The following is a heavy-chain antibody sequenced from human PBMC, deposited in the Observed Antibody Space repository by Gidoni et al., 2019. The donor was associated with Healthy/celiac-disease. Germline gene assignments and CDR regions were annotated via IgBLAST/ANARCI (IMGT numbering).Heavy chain of an antibody. CDR3: ARTVTTAKDAFDI. D-gene: IGHD4-17*01. CDR1: GFTFSSYS. Sequence: EVQLVESGGGLVKPGGSLRLSCAASGFTFSSYSMNWVRQAPGKGLAWVSSISSSSSYIYYADAVKGRFTISRDNDKNSLYLQMNSLRAEDTAVYYCARTVTTAKDAFDIWGQGTMVTVSS. J-gene: IGHJ3*02. V-gene: IGHV3-21*01. CDR2: ISSSSSYI.